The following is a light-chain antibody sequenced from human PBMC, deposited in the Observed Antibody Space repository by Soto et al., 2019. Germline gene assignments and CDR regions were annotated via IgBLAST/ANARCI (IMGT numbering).Light chain of an antibody. CDR2: AAS. V-gene: IGKV1-9*01. Sequence: DIQLTQSPSFLSASVRDRVTITCRASQGISSYLAWYQQKPGKAPKLLIYAASTLQSGVPSRFSGSGSGTEFTLTISSLQPEDFATYYCQQLNSYPINFGQGTRLEI. CDR1: QGISSY. J-gene: IGKJ5*01. CDR3: QQLNSYPIN.